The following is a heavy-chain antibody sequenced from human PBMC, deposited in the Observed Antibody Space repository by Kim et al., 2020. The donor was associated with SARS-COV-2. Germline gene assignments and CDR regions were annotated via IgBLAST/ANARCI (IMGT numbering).Heavy chain of an antibody. Sequence: ADSVKVRFTNSRDNSQNTLYLQMNSLRAEDTAVYYCAKPPYSSRYYFDYWGQGTLVTVSS. V-gene: IGHV3-30-3*02. CDR3: AKPPYSSRYYFDY. D-gene: IGHD6-13*01. J-gene: IGHJ4*02.